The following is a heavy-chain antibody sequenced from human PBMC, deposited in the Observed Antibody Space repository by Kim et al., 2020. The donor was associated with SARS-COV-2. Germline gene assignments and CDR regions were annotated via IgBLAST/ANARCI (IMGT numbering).Heavy chain of an antibody. CDR3: ARGYDSSGYYSLFDY. CDR2: IYYSGST. V-gene: IGHV4-30-4*01. Sequence: IGYIYYSGSTYYNPSLKSRVTISVDTSKNQFSLKLSPVTAAYTAVYYCARGYDSSGYYSLFDYWG. D-gene: IGHD3-22*01. J-gene: IGHJ4*01.